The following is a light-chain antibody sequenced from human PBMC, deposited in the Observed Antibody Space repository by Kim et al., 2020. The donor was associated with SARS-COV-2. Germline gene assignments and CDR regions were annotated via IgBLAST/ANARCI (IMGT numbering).Light chain of an antibody. J-gene: IGKJ5*01. Sequence: AAVGERVTSTCRARQDIRNDLGWYQQKPGRAPKRLIYGASSLQSGVPSRFSGSGSGTEFTLTISSVQPEDFATYFCLQHSTYPITFGQGTRLEIK. V-gene: IGKV1-17*01. CDR2: GAS. CDR1: QDIRND. CDR3: LQHSTYPIT.